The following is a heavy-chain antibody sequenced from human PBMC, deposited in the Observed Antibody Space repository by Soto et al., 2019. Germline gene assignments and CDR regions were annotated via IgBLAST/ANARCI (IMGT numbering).Heavy chain of an antibody. CDR2: IIPILGIA. J-gene: IGHJ4*02. CDR1: GGNFSIYT. Sequence: QVQLVQSGAEVKKPGSSVKVSCKASGGNFSIYTISWMRQAPGQGLEWMGRIIPILGIANYAQKFQGRVTITADKSTRTAYMELRSLRSEDTAVYYYAREAFYIFTDGSQSPFFDYWGQGTLVTVSS. V-gene: IGHV1-69*08. D-gene: IGHD3-9*01. CDR3: AREAFYIFTDGSQSPFFDY.